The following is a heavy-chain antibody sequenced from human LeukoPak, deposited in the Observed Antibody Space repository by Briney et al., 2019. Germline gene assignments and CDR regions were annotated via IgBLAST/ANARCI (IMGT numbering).Heavy chain of an antibody. J-gene: IGHJ6*02. CDR2: ISGSGGST. Sequence: GGSLRLSCAASGFTFSSYAMSWVRQAPGKGLEWVSAISGSGGSTYYADSVKGRFTISRDNSKNTLYLQMNSLRAEDTAVHYCARSSSGGNSPPYYYYDMDVWGQGTTVTVSS. V-gene: IGHV3-23*01. CDR3: ARSSSGGNSPPYYYYDMDV. CDR1: GFTFSSYA. D-gene: IGHD4-23*01.